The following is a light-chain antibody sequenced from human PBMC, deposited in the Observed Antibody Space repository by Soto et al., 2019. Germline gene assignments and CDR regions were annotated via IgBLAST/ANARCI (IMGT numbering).Light chain of an antibody. CDR1: SSDVGSYNL. Sequence: QSALTQPASVSGSPGQSITFSCTGTSSDVGSYNLVSWYQHHPGKAPKLMIYEVSERPSGVSNRFSGSKSGNTASLTISGLQAEDEADYYCCSYAGRTTPYVFGTGTKLTVL. CDR3: CSYAGRTTPYV. CDR2: EVS. J-gene: IGLJ1*01. V-gene: IGLV2-23*02.